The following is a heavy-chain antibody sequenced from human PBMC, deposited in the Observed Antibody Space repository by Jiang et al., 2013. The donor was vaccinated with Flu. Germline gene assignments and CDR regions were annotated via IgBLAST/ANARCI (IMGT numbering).Heavy chain of an antibody. CDR3: ATYRGGYSSLASTFDI. D-gene: IGHD6-6*01. V-gene: IGHV4-4*02. CDR1: GGSITSSNW. J-gene: IGHJ3*02. CDR2: IFHSGST. Sequence: APGLVKPSGTLSLTCAVSGGSITSSNWWNWVRQPPGKGLEWVGEIFHSGSTSYNPSLKSRVSISVDKSKNQFSLRLTSVTAADTAVYYCATYRGGYSSLASTFDIWGQGTMVTVSS.